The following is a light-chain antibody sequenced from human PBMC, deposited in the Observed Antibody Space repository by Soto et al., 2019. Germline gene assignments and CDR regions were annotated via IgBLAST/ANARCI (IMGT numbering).Light chain of an antibody. Sequence: QSVLTQPPSVSAAPGQKVTISCSGTSSNIGRNYVAWYQQLPGTAPKLLIYDNDNRPSGIPDRYSGSKSGTSATLGITGLQPGDEADYYCGTWDSSLSDAVVFGEGTKVTVL. J-gene: IGLJ2*01. V-gene: IGLV1-51*01. CDR2: DND. CDR3: GTWDSSLSDAVV. CDR1: SSNIGRNY.